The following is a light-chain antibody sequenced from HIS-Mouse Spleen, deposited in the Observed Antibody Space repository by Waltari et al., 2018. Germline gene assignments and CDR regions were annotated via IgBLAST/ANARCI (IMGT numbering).Light chain of an antibody. J-gene: IGLJ1*01. V-gene: IGLV2-14*01. CDR3: SSYTSSSTSPYV. CDR2: EVS. Sequence: QSALTQPASVSGSPGQSITISCTGTSSDVGGYNYFSCYQQHPGKAPKLMIYEVSNRPSGVSNRFSGSKSGNTASLTISGLQAEDEADYYCSSYTSSSTSPYVFGTGTKVTVL. CDR1: SSDVGGYNY.